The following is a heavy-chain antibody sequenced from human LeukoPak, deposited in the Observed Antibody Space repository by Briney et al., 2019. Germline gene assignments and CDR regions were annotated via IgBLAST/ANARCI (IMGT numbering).Heavy chain of an antibody. D-gene: IGHD6-13*01. V-gene: IGHV3-74*01. J-gene: IGHJ3*02. CDR3: ARDYVLHSSSWYGDAFDI. Sequence: GGSLRLSCAASGFTFSNYWMHWVRQAPGKGLVWVSRINSDGSSTSYADSVKGRLTISRDNAKNTLYLQMNSLRAEDTAVYYCARDYVLHSSSWYGDAFDIWGQGTMVTVSS. CDR2: INSDGSST. CDR1: GFTFSNYW.